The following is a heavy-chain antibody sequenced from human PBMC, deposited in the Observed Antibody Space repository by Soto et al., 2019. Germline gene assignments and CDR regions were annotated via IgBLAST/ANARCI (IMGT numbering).Heavy chain of an antibody. J-gene: IGHJ4*02. V-gene: IGHV4-30-4*01. CDR2: IYYSGST. D-gene: IGHD7-27*01. Sequence: SETLSLTCTVSGGSISSGDYYWSWIRQPPGKGLEWIGYIYYSGSTYYNPSLKSRVTISVDTSKNQFSLKLSSVTAADTAVYYCAREPGDLTRYFDYWGQGTLVTVSS. CDR3: AREPGDLTRYFDY. CDR1: GGSISSGDYY.